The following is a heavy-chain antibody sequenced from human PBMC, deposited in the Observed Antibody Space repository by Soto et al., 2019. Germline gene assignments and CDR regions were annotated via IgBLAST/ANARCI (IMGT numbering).Heavy chain of an antibody. CDR3: AREPSI. CDR2: IYYSGTT. Sequence: QVQLQESGPGLGKPSQTLSLTCPFSGASITSGGYYWTWSRQHPGKGLEWIGYIYYSGTTYYNPSLKSRLTISVDTSKNQFSLKLSSVTAADTAVYYCAREPSIWGQGTLVTVSS. CDR1: GASITSGGYY. J-gene: IGHJ4*02. V-gene: IGHV4-31*03.